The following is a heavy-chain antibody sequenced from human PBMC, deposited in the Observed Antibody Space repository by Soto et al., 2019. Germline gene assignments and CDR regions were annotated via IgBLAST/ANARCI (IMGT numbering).Heavy chain of an antibody. CDR1: GYTFTGYY. V-gene: IGHV1-2*02. Sequence: GASVKVSCKASGYTFTGYYMHWVRQAPGQGLEWMGWINPNSGGTNYAQKFQGRVTMTRDTSISTAYMELSRLRSDDTAVYYCARALHYHDSSGPRVWGQGTLVTVSS. CDR2: INPNSGGT. J-gene: IGHJ4*02. D-gene: IGHD3-22*01. CDR3: ARALHYHDSSGPRV.